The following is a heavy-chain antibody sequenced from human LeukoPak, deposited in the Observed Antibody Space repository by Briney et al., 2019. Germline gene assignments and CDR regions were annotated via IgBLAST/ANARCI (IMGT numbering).Heavy chain of an antibody. D-gene: IGHD6-6*01. Sequence: SETLSLTCAVSGYSISSSNWWGWIRQPPGKGLEWIGYIYYSGSTYYNPSLKSRVTMSVDTSKNQFSLKLSSVTAVDTAVYYCAGRRGAARHGGFDYWGQGTLVTVSS. CDR2: IYYSGST. CDR3: AGRRGAARHGGFDY. V-gene: IGHV4-28*01. CDR1: GYSISSSNW. J-gene: IGHJ4*02.